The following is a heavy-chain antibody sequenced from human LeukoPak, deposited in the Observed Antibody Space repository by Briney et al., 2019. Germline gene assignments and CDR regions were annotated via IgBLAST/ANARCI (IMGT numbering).Heavy chain of an antibody. CDR3: AKDRVRVSSPIYFDY. J-gene: IGHJ4*02. CDR2: ISGSGGST. Sequence: GGSLRLSCAASGFTFSSYAMSWVRQAPGKGLEWVSAISGSGGSTYYADSVKGRFTISRDNSKNTLYLQMNSLRAEDTAVYYCAKDRVRVSSPIYFDYWGQGTLVTVSS. D-gene: IGHD6-6*01. V-gene: IGHV3-23*01. CDR1: GFTFSSYA.